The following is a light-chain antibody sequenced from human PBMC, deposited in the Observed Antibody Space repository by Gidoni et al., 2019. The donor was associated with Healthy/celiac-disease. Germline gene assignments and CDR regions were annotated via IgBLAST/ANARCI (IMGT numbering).Light chain of an antibody. Sequence: DIQMTQSPSTLSASVGDRVTITCRASQSISSWLAWYQQKPGKAPKILIYRASSLESGVPSRFSGSGSGTEFTLTISSLQPDDFATYYCQQYNSYSGTCVQGTKVEIK. J-gene: IGKJ1*01. CDR1: QSISSW. CDR2: RAS. CDR3: QQYNSYSGT. V-gene: IGKV1-5*03.